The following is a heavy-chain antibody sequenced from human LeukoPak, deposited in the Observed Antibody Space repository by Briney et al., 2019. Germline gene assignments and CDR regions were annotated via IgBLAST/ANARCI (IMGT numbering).Heavy chain of an antibody. Sequence: GESLKISCKGSGYSFTSYWIGWARQMPGKGLEWMGIIYPADSDTRYSPSFQGQVTISADKSISTAYLQWSSLKASDTAMYYCARSRLTIDYYYYYMDVWGKGTTVTVSS. J-gene: IGHJ6*03. D-gene: IGHD5-24*01. CDR3: ARSRLTIDYYYYYMDV. CDR2: IYPADSDT. V-gene: IGHV5-51*01. CDR1: GYSFTSYW.